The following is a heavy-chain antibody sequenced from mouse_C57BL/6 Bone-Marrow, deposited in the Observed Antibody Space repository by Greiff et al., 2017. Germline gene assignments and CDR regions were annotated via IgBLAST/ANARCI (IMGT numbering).Heavy chain of an antibody. CDR3: ARDDYYLYYAMDY. CDR1: GYTFTSYW. J-gene: IGHJ4*01. CDR2: IDPSDSYT. V-gene: IGHV1-50*01. Sequence: VQLQQPGAELVKPGASVKLSCKASGYTFTSYWMQWVKQRPGQGLEWIGEIDPSDSYTNYNQKFKGKATLTVDTSSSTAYMQLSSLTSEDSAVYYCARDDYYLYYAMDYWGQGTSVTVSS. D-gene: IGHD2-3*01.